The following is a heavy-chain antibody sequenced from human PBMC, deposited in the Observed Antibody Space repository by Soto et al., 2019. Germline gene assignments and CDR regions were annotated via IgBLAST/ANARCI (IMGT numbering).Heavy chain of an antibody. Sequence: RASVKVSCKASGYTFTSYGISWVRKAPGQGLEWMGWISAYNGNTNYAQKLQGRVTMTTDTSTSTAYMELRSLRSDDTAVYYCAREGFGELPPSYYYYGMDVWGQGTTVTVSS. J-gene: IGHJ6*02. CDR1: GYTFTSYG. V-gene: IGHV1-18*01. CDR3: AREGFGELPPSYYYYGMDV. D-gene: IGHD3-10*01. CDR2: ISAYNGNT.